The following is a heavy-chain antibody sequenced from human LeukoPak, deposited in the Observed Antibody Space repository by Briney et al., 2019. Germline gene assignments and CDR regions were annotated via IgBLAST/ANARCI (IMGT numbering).Heavy chain of an antibody. CDR2: IYTSGST. D-gene: IGHD2-2*01. CDR3: ARVEVPDCSSTSCYSGWFDP. J-gene: IGHJ5*02. Sequence: PSQTLSLTCTVSGGPISSGSYYWSWIRQPAGKGLEWIGRIYTSGSTNYNPSLKSRVTISVDTSKNQFSLKLSSVTAADTAVYYCARVEVPDCSSTSCYSGWFDPWGQGTLVTVSS. CDR1: GGPISSGSYY. V-gene: IGHV4-61*02.